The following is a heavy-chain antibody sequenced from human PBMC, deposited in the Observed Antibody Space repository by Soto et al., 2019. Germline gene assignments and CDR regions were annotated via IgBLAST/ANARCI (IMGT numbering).Heavy chain of an antibody. V-gene: IGHV4-31*03. J-gene: IGHJ4*02. CDR3: AREHHSIGY. D-gene: IGHD2-21*01. CDR2: IHYSGSI. Sequence: SETLSLTCTVSYGSISSGGYYWSWIRQHPGKGLEWMGHIHYSGSIHYNPSLRSRAIISVDTSKNQFSLKLSSVTAADTAVYYCAREHHSIGYCGQGTLVTVSS. CDR1: YGSISSGGYY.